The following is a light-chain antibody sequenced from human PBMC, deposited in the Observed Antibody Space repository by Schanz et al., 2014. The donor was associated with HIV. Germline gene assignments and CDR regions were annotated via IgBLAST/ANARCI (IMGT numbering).Light chain of an antibody. V-gene: IGLV1-47*01. CDR1: SSNIGSNT. CDR2: RNN. CDR3: AAWDDSLSGDWV. J-gene: IGLJ3*02. Sequence: QSVLTQPPSASGTPGQRVTISCSGSSSNIGSNTVNWYQQLPGTAPKLLIYRNNQRPSGVPDRFSGSKSGTSASLAISGLRSEDEADYYCAAWDDSLSGDWVFGGGTKLTVL.